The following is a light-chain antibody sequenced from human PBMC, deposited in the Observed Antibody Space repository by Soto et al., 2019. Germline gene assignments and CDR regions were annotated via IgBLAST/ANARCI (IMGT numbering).Light chain of an antibody. CDR2: EVS. J-gene: IGLJ1*01. Sequence: QSALTQPASVSGLPGQSITISCTGTSSDIGGYNYVSWYQQHPGKAPKLMIYEVSNRPSGVSNRFSGSKSGNTASLTISGLQAEDEADYYCSSFTSSSTYVFGTGTKVTVL. V-gene: IGLV2-14*01. CDR3: SSFTSSSTYV. CDR1: SSDIGGYNY.